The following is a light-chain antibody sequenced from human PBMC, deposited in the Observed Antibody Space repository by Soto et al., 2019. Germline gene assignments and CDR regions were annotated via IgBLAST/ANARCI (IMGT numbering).Light chain of an antibody. CDR2: GAS. J-gene: IGKJ2*01. V-gene: IGKV3-20*01. CDR3: QQYSSSPYT. CDR1: QSVSSSY. Sequence: EIVLTQSPGTLSLSPGERATLSCRASQSVSSSYLAWYQQKPGQAPRLLIYGASSRATGIPDRFSGSGSGTDFTLTISILEPEDFAGYYCQQYSSSPYTFGQGTKLEIK.